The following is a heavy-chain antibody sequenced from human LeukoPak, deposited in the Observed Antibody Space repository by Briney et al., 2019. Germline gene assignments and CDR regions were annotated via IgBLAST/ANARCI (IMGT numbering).Heavy chain of an antibody. CDR2: VYCSGST. Sequence: SETLSLTCTVSGGSISNYYWTWIRQPAGKGLEWIGHVYCSGSTNDNPSLKSRVTMSVDTSKKQFSLKLSSVTAADTAVYYCARGRDGYNPYYYYYMDVWGKGTTVTVSS. V-gene: IGHV4-4*07. J-gene: IGHJ6*03. CDR1: GGSISNYY. CDR3: ARGRDGYNPYYYYYMDV. D-gene: IGHD5-24*01.